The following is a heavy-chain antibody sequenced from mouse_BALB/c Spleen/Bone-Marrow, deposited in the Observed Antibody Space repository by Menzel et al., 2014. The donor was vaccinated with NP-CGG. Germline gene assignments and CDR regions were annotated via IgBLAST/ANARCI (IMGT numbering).Heavy chain of an antibody. V-gene: IGHV14-1*02. CDR3: ARGDGYAMDY. Sequence: EVMLVESGAEIVRPGALVKLSRKASGFNIKDYYMQWVKQRPEQGLEWIGWIDPENGNTIYDPKFQGKASITADTSSNTAYLQLSSLTSEDTAVHYCARGDGYAMDYWGQGTSVTVSS. CDR1: GFNIKDYY. J-gene: IGHJ4*01. CDR2: IDPENGNT.